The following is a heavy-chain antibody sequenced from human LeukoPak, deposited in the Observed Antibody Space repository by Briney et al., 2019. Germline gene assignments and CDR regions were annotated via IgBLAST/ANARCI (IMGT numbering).Heavy chain of an antibody. D-gene: IGHD2-15*01. CDR2: TRYDGSDK. CDR1: GFIFSSYG. J-gene: IGHJ4*02. V-gene: IGHV3-30*02. CDR3: AKSGLNRFDY. Sequence: GGSLRLSCAASGFIFSSYGMHWVRQAPGKGPEWVAFTRYDGSDKYYADSVKGRFTISRDNSKNTLYLQMNSLRAEDTAVYYCAKSGLNRFDYWGQGTLVTVSS.